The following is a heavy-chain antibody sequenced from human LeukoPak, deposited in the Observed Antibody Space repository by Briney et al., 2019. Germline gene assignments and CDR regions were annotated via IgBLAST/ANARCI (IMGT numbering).Heavy chain of an antibody. D-gene: IGHD2-8*01. CDR2: IYYTGNT. CDR1: GGSISSSSYY. CDR3: ATSCCMRGRGPPPLQHPDWVKR. Sequence: PSETLSLTCTVSGGSISSSSYYWGWIRQPPGKGLEWIGYIYYTGNTNYNPSLKSRVTISVDTSKKQFSLKLNSVTAADTAVYYCATSCCMRGRGPPPLQHPDWVKRWGQGTLVSVSS. J-gene: IGHJ4*02. V-gene: IGHV4-61*05.